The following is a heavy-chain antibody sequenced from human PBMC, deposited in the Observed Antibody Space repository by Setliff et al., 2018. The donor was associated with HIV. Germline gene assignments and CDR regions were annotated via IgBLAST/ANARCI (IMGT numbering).Heavy chain of an antibody. Sequence: SVKVSCKASGGTFSSYAISWVRQAPGQGLEWMGGIIPIFGTANYAQKFQGRVTITADESTSTAYMELSSLRSDDTAVYFCAREIGTNNWFDLWGQGTLVTVSS. CDR1: GGTFSSYA. CDR2: IIPIFGTA. CDR3: AREIGTNNWFDL. V-gene: IGHV1-69*13. D-gene: IGHD3-10*01. J-gene: IGHJ5*02.